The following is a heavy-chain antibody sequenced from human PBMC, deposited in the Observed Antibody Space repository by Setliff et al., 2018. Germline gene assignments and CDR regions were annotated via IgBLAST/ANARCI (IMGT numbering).Heavy chain of an antibody. CDR2: IRYDGSNK. CDR3: AKWGGSLESIGYYLGPFDH. Sequence: GGSLRLSCAASGFTFSSYGMHWVRQAPGKGLEWVAFIRYDGSNKYYADSVKGRFTISRDNSKNTLYLQMNSLRAEDTAVYYCAKWGGSLESIGYYLGPFDHWGQGTLVTSPQ. CDR1: GFTFSSYG. J-gene: IGHJ4*02. V-gene: IGHV3-30*02. D-gene: IGHD3-22*01.